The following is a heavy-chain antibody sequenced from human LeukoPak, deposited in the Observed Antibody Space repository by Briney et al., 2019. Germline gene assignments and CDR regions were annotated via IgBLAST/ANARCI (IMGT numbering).Heavy chain of an antibody. CDR3: ARAAQKYSSSSTYDN. CDR2: ISYSGDT. V-gene: IGHV4-59*01. CDR1: GGSINSYY. J-gene: IGHJ4*02. D-gene: IGHD6-6*01. Sequence: PSETLSLTCTVSGGSINSYYWTWIRQPPGKALEWIGHISYSGDTNYNPSPKGRVTIAVDTSKNQFSLKLSSVTAADTAVYYCARAAQKYSSSSTYDNWGQGTLVTVSS.